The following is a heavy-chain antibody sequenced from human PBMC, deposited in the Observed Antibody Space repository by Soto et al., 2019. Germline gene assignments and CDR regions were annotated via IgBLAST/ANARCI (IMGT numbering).Heavy chain of an antibody. CDR2: IYKSATT. CDR3: ARGRYCLTGRCFPNWFDS. J-gene: IGHJ5*01. D-gene: IGHD7-27*01. CDR1: GDSISNLDYF. V-gene: IGHV4-30-4*01. Sequence: SETLSLTCSVSGDSISNLDYFWAWIRQPPGQALEYIGYIYKSATTYYNPSFESRVAISVDTSKSQFSLNVASVAAADTAVYFCARGRYCLTGRCFPNWFDSWGQGALVTVSS.